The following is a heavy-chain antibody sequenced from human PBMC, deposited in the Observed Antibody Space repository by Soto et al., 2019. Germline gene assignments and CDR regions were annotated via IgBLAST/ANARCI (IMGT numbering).Heavy chain of an antibody. CDR3: AIIRGYCSSTSCYDYYYMDV. CDR1: GGTFSSYT. V-gene: IGHV1-69*02. D-gene: IGHD2-2*01. CDR2: IIPILGIA. J-gene: IGHJ6*03. Sequence: SVKVSCKASGGTFSSYTISWVRQAPGQGLEWMGRIIPILGIANYAQKFQGRVTITADKSTSTAYMELSSLRSEDTAVYYCAIIRGYCSSTSCYDYYYMDVWGKGTTVTVSS.